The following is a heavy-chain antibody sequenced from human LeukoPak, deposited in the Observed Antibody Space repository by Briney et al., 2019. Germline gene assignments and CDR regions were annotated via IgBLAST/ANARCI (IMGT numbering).Heavy chain of an antibody. D-gene: IGHD2-15*01. CDR1: GGSISSSNW. CDR3: ASRYCSGGSCSRVVDY. J-gene: IGHJ4*02. CDR2: IYHSGST. Sequence: SETLSLTCAVSGGSISSSNWWSWVRQPPGKGLEWIGEIYHSGSTNYNPSLQSRVTISVDKSKNQFSLKLSSVTAAATAVYYCASRYCSGGSCSRVVDYWGQGTLVTVSS. V-gene: IGHV4-4*02.